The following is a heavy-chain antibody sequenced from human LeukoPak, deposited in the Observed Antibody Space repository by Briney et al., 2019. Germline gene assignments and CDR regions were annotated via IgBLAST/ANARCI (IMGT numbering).Heavy chain of an antibody. CDR1: GFTFSNYG. J-gene: IGHJ4*02. D-gene: IGHD3-22*01. CDR2: ISYDGSNK. CDR3: ARGYIDSSGYSPRSSFDN. V-gene: IGHV3-30*03. Sequence: GGSLRLSCAASGFTFSNYGMHWVRQAPGKGLEWVAVISYDGSNKYYADSVKGRFTISRDNSKNTLYLQMNSLRAEDTAVYYCARGYIDSSGYSPRSSFDNWGQGTLVTVSS.